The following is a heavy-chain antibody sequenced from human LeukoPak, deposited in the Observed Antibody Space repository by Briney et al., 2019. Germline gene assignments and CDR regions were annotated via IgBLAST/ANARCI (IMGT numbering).Heavy chain of an antibody. V-gene: IGHV4-59*01. CDR1: GGSISGYY. J-gene: IGHJ4*02. D-gene: IGHD3-22*01. CDR2: IYYSGST. Sequence: SETLSLTCSVSGGSISGYYWSWIRQPPGKGLEWIGYIYYSGSTNYNPSLKSRVTMSVDTSKIQFSLNLTSVTAADTAVYYCAKDHYDSSGYPFDYWGQGTLVTVSS. CDR3: AKDHYDSSGYPFDY.